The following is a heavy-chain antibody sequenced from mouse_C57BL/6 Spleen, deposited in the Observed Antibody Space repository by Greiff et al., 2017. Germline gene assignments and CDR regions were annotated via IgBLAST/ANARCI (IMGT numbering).Heavy chain of an antibody. CDR3: ARRGGYDGYYAWFAY. CDR2: IYPGDGDT. V-gene: IGHV1-80*01. D-gene: IGHD2-3*01. Sequence: QVQLQQSGAELVKPGASVNISCKASGYAFSSYWMNWVKQRPGKGLEWIGQIYPGDGDTNYNGKFKGKATLTADKSSSTAYMQLSSLTSEDSAVYFCARRGGYDGYYAWFAYWGQGTLVTVSA. J-gene: IGHJ3*01. CDR1: GYAFSSYW.